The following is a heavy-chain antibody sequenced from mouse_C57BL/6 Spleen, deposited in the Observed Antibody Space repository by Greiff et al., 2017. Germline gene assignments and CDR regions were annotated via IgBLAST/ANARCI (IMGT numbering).Heavy chain of an antibody. CDR3: AREGNYAYAMDY. CDR2: IDPTSGGT. Sequence: VQLQQPGAELVKPGASVKLSCKASGYTFTSYWMHWVKQRPGRGLEWIGRIDPTSGGTKYNEKFKNKATLTVDKTSSTAYMQLSSLTTEDSAVYYCAREGNYAYAMDYWGQGTSVTVSS. CDR1: GYTFTSYW. D-gene: IGHD2-1*01. J-gene: IGHJ4*01. V-gene: IGHV1-72*01.